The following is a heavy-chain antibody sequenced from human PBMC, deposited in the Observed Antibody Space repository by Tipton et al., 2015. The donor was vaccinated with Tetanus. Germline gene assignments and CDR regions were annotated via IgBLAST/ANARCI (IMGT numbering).Heavy chain of an antibody. CDR1: RGSINSGTFY. CDR2: IYYSGTT. J-gene: IGHJ5*02. Sequence: TLSLTCSVSRGSINSGTFYWAWLRQPPGKGLQWIGNIYYSGTTYYNSSLESRVTIALDPSKNQFSLRLTSVTAADTAVYYCALQTDNWFDPWGQGTLVTVSS. V-gene: IGHV4-39*01. CDR3: ALQTDNWFDP.